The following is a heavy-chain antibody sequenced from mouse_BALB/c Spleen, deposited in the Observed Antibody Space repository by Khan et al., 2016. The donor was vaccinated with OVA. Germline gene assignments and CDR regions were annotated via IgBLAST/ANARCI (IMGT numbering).Heavy chain of an antibody. CDR1: GYTFTDYN. V-gene: IGHV1-18*01. CDR3: ARLGYGSFGY. CDR2: INPNRGAT. Sequence: EVQLQQSGPELGKPGASVKIPCKASGYTFTDYNVDWVKKSHGKSLEWIGDINPNRGATIYNQKFKGKATLTADKSSNTAYMELRSLASEDTAVYYCARLGYGSFGYWGQGTLVTVSA. D-gene: IGHD1-1*01. J-gene: IGHJ3*01.